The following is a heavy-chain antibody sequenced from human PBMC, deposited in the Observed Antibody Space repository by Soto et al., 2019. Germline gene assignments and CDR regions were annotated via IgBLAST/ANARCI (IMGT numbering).Heavy chain of an antibody. V-gene: IGHV4-39*01. Sequence: PSETVSLTCTVSGGSISSNIYYWVWIRQPPGKGLEWIGSIYYSGSTYYNPSLKSRVTISVDTSKNQFSLKLSSVTAADTAVYYCATVSNYDFLTGSNQNWGQGTLVTVSS. D-gene: IGHD3-9*01. CDR2: IYYSGST. J-gene: IGHJ4*02. CDR1: GGSISSNIYY. CDR3: ATVSNYDFLTGSNQN.